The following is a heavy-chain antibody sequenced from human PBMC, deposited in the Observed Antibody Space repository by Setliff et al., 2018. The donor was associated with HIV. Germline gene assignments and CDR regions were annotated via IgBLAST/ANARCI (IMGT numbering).Heavy chain of an antibody. CDR2: IYGGGSYT. CDR1: GFTFSNFA. D-gene: IGHD4-17*01. V-gene: IGHV3-23*03. J-gene: IGHJ6*03. Sequence: GSLRLSCAASGFTFSNFAMSWVRQAPGKGLELVSAIYGGGSYTYYAESVKGRFTISRDNSHNTLFLQMNGLRVEDAAVYYCVKGAPDYDTNPFYYYFYMHVWGKGTTVTVSS. CDR3: VKGAPDYDTNPFYYYFYMHV.